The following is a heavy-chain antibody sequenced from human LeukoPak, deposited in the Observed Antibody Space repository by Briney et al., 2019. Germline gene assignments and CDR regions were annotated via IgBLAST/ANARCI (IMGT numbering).Heavy chain of an antibody. CDR2: INPDGGDT. J-gene: IGHJ4*02. V-gene: IGHV1-2*02. Sequence: ASVKVSCKASGYTFPAYYMHWVRQAPGQGLEWMGWINPDGGDTNFDQKFQGRVTLTSDTFSSTVYMELSSLRSDDTAVYYCARAGLPPRMFDFWGQGTLVTVSS. CDR3: ARAGLPPRMFDF. CDR1: GYTFPAYY.